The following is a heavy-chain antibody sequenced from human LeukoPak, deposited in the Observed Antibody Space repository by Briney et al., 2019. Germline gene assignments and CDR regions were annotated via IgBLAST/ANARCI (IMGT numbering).Heavy chain of an antibody. J-gene: IGHJ4*02. CDR3: ARLLGDSSGPTDY. CDR2: IIPIFGTA. V-gene: IGHV1-69*01. Sequence: GASVKVSCKASGGTFSSYAISWVRQAPGQGLEWMGGIIPIFGTANYAQKSQGGVTITADESTSTAYMELSSLRSEDTAVYYCARLLGDSSGPTDYWGQGTLVTVSS. D-gene: IGHD3-22*01. CDR1: GGTFSSYA.